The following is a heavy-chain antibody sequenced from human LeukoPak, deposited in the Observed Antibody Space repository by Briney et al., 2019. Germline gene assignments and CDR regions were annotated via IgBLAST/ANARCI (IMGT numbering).Heavy chain of an antibody. CDR3: ARGRVENVLRYFDWLYYYMDV. V-gene: IGHV4-34*01. Sequence: SETLSLTCAVYGGSFSGYYWSWIRQPPGKGLEWIGEINHSGSTNYNPSLKSRVTISVDTSKNQFSLKLSSVTAADTAMYYCARGRVENVLRYFDWLYYYMDVWGKGTTVTVSS. CDR1: GGSFSGYY. J-gene: IGHJ6*03. CDR2: INHSGST. D-gene: IGHD3-9*01.